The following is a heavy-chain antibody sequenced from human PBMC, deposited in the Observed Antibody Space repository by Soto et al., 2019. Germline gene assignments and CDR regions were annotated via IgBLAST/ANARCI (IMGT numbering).Heavy chain of an antibody. D-gene: IGHD6-13*01. V-gene: IGHV4-34*01. J-gene: IGHJ6*02. CDR1: GGSFSGYY. Sequence: PSETLSLTCAVYGGSFSGYYWSWIRQPPGKGLEWIGEINHSGSTSYTPSLKSRVTISVDTSKNQFSLKLSSVTAADTAVYYCARLRYSSSWKVYYYYYGMDVWGQGTTVTVSS. CDR3: ARLRYSSSWKVYYYYYGMDV. CDR2: INHSGST.